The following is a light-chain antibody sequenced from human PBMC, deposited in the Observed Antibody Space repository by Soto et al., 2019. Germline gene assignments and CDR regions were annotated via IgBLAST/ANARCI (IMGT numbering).Light chain of an antibody. J-gene: IGLJ1*01. V-gene: IGLV3-21*02. CDR3: QVWDSTSDLLYV. CDR2: DDS. CDR1: DIGSKT. Sequence: SYVLTQPPSVSVAPGQTARITCGGNDIGSKTVHWYQQKPGQAPVMVVYDDSARPSGIPERFSGSNSGNTATLTISRVEAGDEADFYCQVWDSTSDLLYVFGTGTKVTVL.